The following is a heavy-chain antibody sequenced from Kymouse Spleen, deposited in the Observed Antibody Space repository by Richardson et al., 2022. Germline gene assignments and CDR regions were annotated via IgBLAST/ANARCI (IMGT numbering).Heavy chain of an antibody. Sequence: QLQLQESGPGLVKPSETLSLTCTVSGGSISSSSYYWGWIRQPPGKGLEWIGSIYYSGSTYYNPSLKSRVTISVDTSKNQFSLKLSSVTAADTAVYYCARGERITMVRGAIDAFDIWGQGTMVTVSS. CDR1: GGSISSSSYY. CDR2: IYYSGST. V-gene: IGHV4-39*01. CDR3: ARGERITMVRGAIDAFDI. D-gene: IGHD3-10*01. J-gene: IGHJ3*02.